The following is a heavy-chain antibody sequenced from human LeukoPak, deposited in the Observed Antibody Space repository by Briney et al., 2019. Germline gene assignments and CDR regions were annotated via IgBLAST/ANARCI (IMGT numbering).Heavy chain of an antibody. J-gene: IGHJ2*01. CDR1: GYTFTSYD. Sequence: ASVKVSCKASGYTFTSYDINWVRQATGQGLEWMGWMNPNNGNTGYAQKFQGRVTMTRNTSISTAYMELSSLRSEDTAVYYCARTMVRGLYWYFDLWGRGTLVTVSS. V-gene: IGHV1-8*01. CDR2: MNPNNGNT. D-gene: IGHD3-10*01. CDR3: ARTMVRGLYWYFDL.